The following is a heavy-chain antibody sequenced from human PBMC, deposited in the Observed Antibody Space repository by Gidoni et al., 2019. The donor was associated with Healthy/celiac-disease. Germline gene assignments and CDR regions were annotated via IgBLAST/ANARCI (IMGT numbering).Heavy chain of an antibody. CDR3: AKFDSSGYYSRGAFDI. Sequence: EVQLLESGGGLVQPGGSLRLSCAASGFTFSSYAMSWVRQAPGKGLEWVSSISCSGGSTYYADSVKGRFTISRDNSKNTLYLQMNSLRAEDTAVYYCAKFDSSGYYSRGAFDIWGQGTMVTVSS. V-gene: IGHV3-23*01. J-gene: IGHJ3*02. CDR2: ISCSGGST. CDR1: GFTFSSYA. D-gene: IGHD3-22*01.